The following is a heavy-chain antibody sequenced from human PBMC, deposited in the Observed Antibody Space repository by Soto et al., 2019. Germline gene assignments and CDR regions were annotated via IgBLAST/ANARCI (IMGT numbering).Heavy chain of an antibody. CDR1: GLTFSDYA. V-gene: IGHV3-30*18. J-gene: IGHJ4*02. D-gene: IGHD6-19*01. Sequence: VQLVESGGGVVQPGRSLRLSCAASGLTFSDYAMHWVRQAPSKGREWVAVVSHDGRNTHYADSVKGRFTISRDSSKNTVSLEMTSLRAEDTAVYYCAKGGRQWLVTSDFNYWGQGALVTVSS. CDR3: AKGGRQWLVTSDFNY. CDR2: VSHDGRNT.